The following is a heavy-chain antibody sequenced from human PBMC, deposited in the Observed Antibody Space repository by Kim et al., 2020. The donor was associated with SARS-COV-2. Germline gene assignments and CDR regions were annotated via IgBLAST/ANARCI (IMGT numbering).Heavy chain of an antibody. CDR2: ISWDGGST. D-gene: IGHD6-19*01. V-gene: IGHV3-43*01. CDR3: TRSGWLYDYGMDV. CDR1: GFTFDDFS. Sequence: GGSLRLSCAASGFTFDDFSLHWVRQAPGKGLEWVSLISWDGGSTYYADSVKGRFTISRDNSKNSLYLHMNSLRSEDTALYYCTRSGWLYDYGMDVWGQGTTVTVPS. J-gene: IGHJ6*02.